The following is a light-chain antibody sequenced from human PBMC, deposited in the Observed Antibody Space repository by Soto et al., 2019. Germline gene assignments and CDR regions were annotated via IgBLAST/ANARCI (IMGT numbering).Light chain of an antibody. CDR3: QQSSNIPYT. J-gene: IGKJ2*01. CDR2: AAS. CDR1: QTISSY. V-gene: IGKV1-39*01. Sequence: DIQMTQSPSSLSASVGDRVTITCRASQTISSYLNWYQQNPGEAPKLLIYAASTLQSGVPSRFSGSGSGTYFTLTIISLQPEDFATYYCQQSSNIPYTFGQGTKLEIK.